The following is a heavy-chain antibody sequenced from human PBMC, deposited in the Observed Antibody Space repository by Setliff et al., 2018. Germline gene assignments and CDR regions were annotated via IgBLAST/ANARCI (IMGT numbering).Heavy chain of an antibody. CDR1: GGTFSSYA. V-gene: IGHV1-69*13. CDR2: IIPIFGTA. Sequence: SVKVSCKASGGTFSSYAISWVRQAPGQGLEWMGGIIPIFGTANYAQKFQGRVTITADESTSTAYMELSSLRSEDTAVYYCARDRGSGYDSPLGYWGQGTLVTVSS. CDR3: ARDRGSGYDSPLGY. J-gene: IGHJ4*02. D-gene: IGHD5-12*01.